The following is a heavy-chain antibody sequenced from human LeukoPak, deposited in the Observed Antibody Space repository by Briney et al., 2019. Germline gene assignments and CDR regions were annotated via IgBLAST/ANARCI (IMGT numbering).Heavy chain of an antibody. CDR1: GGSISSYY. D-gene: IGHD3-3*01. CDR2: IKSTSDGGTT. V-gene: IGHV3-15*01. CDR3: TRDRGGYYDFWSGDYYYMDV. Sequence: ETLSLTCTVSGGSISSYYWSWVRQAPGKGLEWVGQIKSTSDGGTTDYAAPVKGRFTISRDDSKTTLYLQMNSLKSDDTGVYYCTRDRGGYYDFWSGDYYYMDVWGKGTTVTVSS. J-gene: IGHJ6*03.